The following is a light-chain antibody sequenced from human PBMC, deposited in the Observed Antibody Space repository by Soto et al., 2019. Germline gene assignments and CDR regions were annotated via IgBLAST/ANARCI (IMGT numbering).Light chain of an antibody. J-gene: IGLJ1*01. Sequence: QSVLTQPPSVSAAPGQKVTISCSGSRSNIGNNYVSWYQQLPGTAPKLLIYDNNKRPSGIPDRFSGSKSGTSATLGITGLQTGEEADYYCGTWDSSLSAFVFGTGTKVTVL. CDR2: DNN. V-gene: IGLV1-51*01. CDR1: RSNIGNNY. CDR3: GTWDSSLSAFV.